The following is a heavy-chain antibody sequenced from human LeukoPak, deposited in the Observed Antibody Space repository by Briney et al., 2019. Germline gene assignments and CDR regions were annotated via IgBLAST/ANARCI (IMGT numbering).Heavy chain of an antibody. CDR3: AKDIVATKVYYFDY. Sequence: SGGSLRLSCAASGFTFSSYDMSWVRQAPGKGLEWVSTISGSGGSTYYADSVKGRFTISRDNSKNTLYLQMNSLRAEDTAVYYCAKDIVATKVYYFDYWGQGTLVTVSS. CDR2: ISGSGGST. V-gene: IGHV3-23*01. J-gene: IGHJ4*02. CDR1: GFTFSSYD. D-gene: IGHD5-12*01.